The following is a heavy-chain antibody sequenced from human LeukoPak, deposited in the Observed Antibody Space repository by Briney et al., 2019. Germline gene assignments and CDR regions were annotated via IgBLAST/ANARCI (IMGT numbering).Heavy chain of an antibody. CDR1: GYTFTSYD. CDR2: MNPNSGNT. CDR3: ARGAYDILTGPNDAFDI. Sequence: ASVKVSCKASGYTFTSYDINWVRQATGQGLEWMGWMNPNSGNTGYAQKFQGRVTMTRNTSITTAYMELSSLRSEDTAVYYCARGAYDILTGPNDAFDIWGQGTMVTVSS. J-gene: IGHJ3*02. D-gene: IGHD3-9*01. V-gene: IGHV1-8*02.